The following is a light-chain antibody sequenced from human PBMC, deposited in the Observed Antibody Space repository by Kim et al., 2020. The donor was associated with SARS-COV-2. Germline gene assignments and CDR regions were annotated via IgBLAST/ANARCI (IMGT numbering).Light chain of an antibody. V-gene: IGKV3-11*01. CDR2: DAT. CDR1: QSVNSF. J-gene: IGKJ1*01. CDR3: QQRSKWPLT. Sequence: EIVLTQSPATLSLSPGERATLSCRASQSVNSFLAWYQQKPGQAPRLLIYDATNRATGIPARFSGSGSGTDFTLTISSLEPEDFAVYYCQQRSKWPLTFGQGTKVDIK.